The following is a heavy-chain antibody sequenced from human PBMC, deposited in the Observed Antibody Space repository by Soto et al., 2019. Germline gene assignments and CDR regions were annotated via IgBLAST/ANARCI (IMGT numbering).Heavy chain of an antibody. J-gene: IGHJ3*02. D-gene: IGHD6-13*01. CDR2: IYWDDDK. V-gene: IGHV2-5*02. CDR1: GFSLSTSGVG. CDR3: AHSSWSPSHDAFDI. Sequence: QITLKESGPTLVKPTQTLTLTCTFSGFSLSTSGVGVGWIRQPPGKALEWLALIYWDDDKRYSPSLKSRLTITKDTSKNQVVLTMNNMDPVDTATYYCAHSSWSPSHDAFDIWGQGTMVTVSS.